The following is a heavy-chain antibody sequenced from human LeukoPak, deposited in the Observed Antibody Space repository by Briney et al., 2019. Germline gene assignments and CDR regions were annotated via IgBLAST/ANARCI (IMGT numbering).Heavy chain of an antibody. CDR1: GYTLTELS. D-gene: IGHD1-26*01. CDR2: FDPEDGET. Sequence: ASVKVSCKVSGYTLTELSMHWVRRAPGKGLEWMGGFDPEDGETIYAQKFQGRVTMTEDTSTDTAYMELSSLRSEDTAVYYCATPEPKMYSGSYAHWGQGTLVTVSS. J-gene: IGHJ4*02. V-gene: IGHV1-24*01. CDR3: ATPEPKMYSGSYAH.